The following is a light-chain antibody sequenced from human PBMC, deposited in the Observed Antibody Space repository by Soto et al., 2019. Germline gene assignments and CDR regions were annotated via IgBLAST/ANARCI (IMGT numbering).Light chain of an antibody. CDR1: QGIRND. Sequence: IQMTQSPSSLSATLGDGVTITCRASQGIRNDLGWYQQRPGKAPKLLIYAASSLQSGVPSRFSGSGSGTDFTLTISSLQPEDFATYYCQQSYSTPLTFGGGTKVDI. V-gene: IGKV1-39*01. CDR2: AAS. J-gene: IGKJ4*01. CDR3: QQSYSTPLT.